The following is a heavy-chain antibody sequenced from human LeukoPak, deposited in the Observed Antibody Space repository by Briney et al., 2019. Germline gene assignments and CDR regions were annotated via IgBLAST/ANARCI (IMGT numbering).Heavy chain of an antibody. CDR1: GFTFSSYT. V-gene: IGHV3-48*01. J-gene: IGHJ4*02. D-gene: IGHD4-17*01. CDR3: AKSLLTTVTTLFDY. CDR2: ISSSSNTI. Sequence: GGSLRLSCAASGFTFSSYTMNWVRQAPGKGLEWISYISSSSNTISYADSVKGRFTISRDNAKNSLYLQMNSLRAEDTAVYYCAKSLLTTVTTLFDYWGQGTLVTVSS.